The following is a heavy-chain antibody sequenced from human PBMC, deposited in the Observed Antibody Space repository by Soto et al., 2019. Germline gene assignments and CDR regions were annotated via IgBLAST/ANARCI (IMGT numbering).Heavy chain of an antibody. Sequence: GGSQSLAGAASSVTFGVYSMHWVRQPPGKGLEWVAVISYDGSNKYYADSVKGRFTISRDNSKNTLYLQMNSLRAEDTAVYYCAGYCSSTSCYSRYWGQGTLVTVSS. D-gene: IGHD2-2*01. CDR3: AGYCSSTSCYSRY. V-gene: IGHV3-30-3*01. CDR1: SVTFGVYS. CDR2: ISYDGSNK. J-gene: IGHJ4*02.